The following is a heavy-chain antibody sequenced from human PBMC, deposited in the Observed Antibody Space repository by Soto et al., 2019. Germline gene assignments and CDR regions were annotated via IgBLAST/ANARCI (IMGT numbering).Heavy chain of an antibody. CDR2: IYYSGST. V-gene: IGHV4-59*08. Sequence: SETLSLTCTVSGGSISSYYWSWIRQPPGKGLEWIGYIYYSGSTNYNPSLKSRVTISVDTSKNQFSLKLNSMTAADTAVYYCARHNYGSGSTYFDYWGQGTMVTVSS. CDR3: ARHNYGSGSTYFDY. J-gene: IGHJ4*02. D-gene: IGHD3-10*01. CDR1: GGSISSYY.